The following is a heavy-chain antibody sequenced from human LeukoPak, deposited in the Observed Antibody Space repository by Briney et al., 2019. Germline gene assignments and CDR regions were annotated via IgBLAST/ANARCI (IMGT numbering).Heavy chain of an antibody. CDR1: GYTFTSYG. CDR3: ARGGVYCSGGSCYSGTQFNWFDP. J-gene: IGHJ5*02. Sequence: ASVNVSFKASGYTFTSYGISWVRQAPGQGLEWMGWISAYNGNTNYSQKLQGRVTITTDTSTSTAYMELRSLRSDDTAVYYCARGGVYCSGGSCYSGTQFNWFDPWGQGTLVTVSS. D-gene: IGHD2-15*01. V-gene: IGHV1-18*01. CDR2: ISAYNGNT.